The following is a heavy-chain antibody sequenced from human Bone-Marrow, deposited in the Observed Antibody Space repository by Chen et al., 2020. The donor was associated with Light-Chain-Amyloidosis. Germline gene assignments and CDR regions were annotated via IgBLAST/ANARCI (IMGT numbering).Heavy chain of an antibody. V-gene: IGHV4-34*02. CDR3: ARNGHYSIDS. J-gene: IGHJ4*02. Sequence: QVRLQQWGAGLLKPSETLSLTCAVSGGSFSAYYWSWVRQPPGKGLEWIGEVTHTGSTSYNPSVESRVTMSLDISKNQFSLKLTSVTAADTAVYYCARNGHYSIDSWGQGTLVTVSS. D-gene: IGHD2-15*01. CDR2: VTHTGST. CDR1: GGSFSAYY.